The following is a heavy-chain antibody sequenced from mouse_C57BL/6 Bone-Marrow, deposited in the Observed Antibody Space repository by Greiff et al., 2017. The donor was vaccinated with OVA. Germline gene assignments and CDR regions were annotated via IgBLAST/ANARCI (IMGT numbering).Heavy chain of an antibody. CDR2: IDPETGGT. J-gene: IGHJ4*01. CDR3: TSYYSEDYYAMDY. V-gene: IGHV1-15*01. Sequence: QVQLQQSGAELVRPGASVTLSCKASGYTFTDYEMHWVKQTPVHGLEWIGAIDPETGGTAYNQKFKGKAILTADKSSSTAYMELRSLTSEDSAVYYSTSYYSEDYYAMDYWGQGTSVTVSS. D-gene: IGHD2-12*01. CDR1: GYTFTDYE.